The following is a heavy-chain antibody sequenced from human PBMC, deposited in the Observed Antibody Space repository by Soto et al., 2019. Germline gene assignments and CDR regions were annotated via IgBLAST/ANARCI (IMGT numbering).Heavy chain of an antibody. CDR3: ARAGLGYCSSTSCHPGFDI. CDR2: INGDGRTT. J-gene: IGHJ3*02. Sequence: GGSLRLSCAASGFTFSNYWMHWVRQAPGKGLEWVSRINGDGRTTIYADSVKGRFTISRDNAKNTLYLQMNSLRAEDTAVYYCARAGLGYCSSTSCHPGFDIWGQGTMVTVSS. D-gene: IGHD2-2*01. V-gene: IGHV3-74*01. CDR1: GFTFSNYW.